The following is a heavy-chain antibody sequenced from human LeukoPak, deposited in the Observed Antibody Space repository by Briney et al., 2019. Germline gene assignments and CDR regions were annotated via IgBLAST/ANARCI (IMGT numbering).Heavy chain of an antibody. D-gene: IGHD3-22*01. CDR3: AEYYYYDSSGYQQYYFDY. Sequence: GGSLRLSCAASGFTFTTYAMSWVRQAPGKGLEWVSGISNSGGSTYYADSVKGRFTISRDNSRNTLYLQMNSLRAEDTAVYYCAEYYYYDSSGYQQYYFDYWGQGTLVTVSS. CDR1: GFTFTTYA. J-gene: IGHJ4*02. V-gene: IGHV3-23*01. CDR2: ISNSGGST.